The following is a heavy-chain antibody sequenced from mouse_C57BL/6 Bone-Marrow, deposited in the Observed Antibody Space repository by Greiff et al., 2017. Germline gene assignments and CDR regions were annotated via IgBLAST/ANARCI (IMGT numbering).Heavy chain of an antibody. CDR1: GFTFTDYY. CDR3: ARFCGYDVAWFAY. CDR2: IRNKANGYTT. V-gene: IGHV7-3*01. J-gene: IGHJ3*01. Sequence: EVKVEESGGGLVQPGGSLSLSCAASGFTFTDYYMSWVRQPPGKALEWLGFIRNKANGYTTEYSASVKGRFTISRDNSQSILYLQVNALRAEDSATYYCARFCGYDVAWFAYWGQGTLVTVSA. D-gene: IGHD2-2*01.